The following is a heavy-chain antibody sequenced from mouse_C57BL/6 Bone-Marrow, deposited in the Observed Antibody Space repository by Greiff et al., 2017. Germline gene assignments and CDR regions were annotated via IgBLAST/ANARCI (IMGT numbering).Heavy chain of an antibody. Sequence: QVHVKQPGAELVKPGASVKLSCKASGYTFTSYWMHWVKQRPGQGLEWIGMIHPNSGSTNYNEKFKSKATLTVDKSSSTAYMQLSSLTSEDSAVYYCARPHYYGSSYLYYFDYWGQGTTLTVSS. CDR1: GYTFTSYW. D-gene: IGHD1-1*01. V-gene: IGHV1-64*01. J-gene: IGHJ2*01. CDR3: ARPHYYGSSYLYYFDY. CDR2: IHPNSGST.